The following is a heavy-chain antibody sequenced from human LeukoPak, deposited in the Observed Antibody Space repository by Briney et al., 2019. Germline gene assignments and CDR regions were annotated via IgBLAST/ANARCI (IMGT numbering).Heavy chain of an antibody. Sequence: PSETLSLTCTVSGGFISSSSYYWGWIRQPPGKGLEWIGEIYHGGSTTYNPSLKSRVTISVDTSKNQFSLKLSSVTAADTAVYYCARGPWEYSSGDCWGQGTLVTVSS. CDR3: ARGPWEYSSGDC. J-gene: IGHJ4*02. CDR2: IYHGGST. CDR1: GGFISSSSYY. D-gene: IGHD6-19*01. V-gene: IGHV4-39*07.